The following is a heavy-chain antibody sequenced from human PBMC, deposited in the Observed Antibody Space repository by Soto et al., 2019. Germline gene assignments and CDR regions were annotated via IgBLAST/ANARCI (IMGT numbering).Heavy chain of an antibody. CDR1: GGSISGGGYY. V-gene: IGHV4-31*03. CDR3: ARAWTATAGWANWFDL. D-gene: IGHD6-13*01. Sequence: QVQLQESGPGLVEPSQTLSLTCTVSGGSISGGGYYWSWIRQHPGKGLEWIGYIYYSGTTYYNPSLKSRLTVSVAPSKTPCALKLSSVTAADTAVYYCARAWTATAGWANWFDLWGQGTLVTVSS. J-gene: IGHJ5*02. CDR2: IYYSGTT.